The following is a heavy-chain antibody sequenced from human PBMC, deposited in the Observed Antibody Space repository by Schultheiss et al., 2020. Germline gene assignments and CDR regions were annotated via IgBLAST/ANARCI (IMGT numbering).Heavy chain of an antibody. CDR3: AAVGRQQLESYYYYYMDV. V-gene: IGHV1-58*01. J-gene: IGHJ6*03. Sequence: SVKVSCKASGFTFTSSAVQWVRQARGQRLEWIGWIVVGSGNTNYAQKFQERVTITRDMSTSTAYMELSSLRSEDTAVYYCAAVGRQQLESYYYYYMDVWGQGTTVNVSS. D-gene: IGHD6-13*01. CDR2: IVVGSGNT. CDR1: GFTFTSSA.